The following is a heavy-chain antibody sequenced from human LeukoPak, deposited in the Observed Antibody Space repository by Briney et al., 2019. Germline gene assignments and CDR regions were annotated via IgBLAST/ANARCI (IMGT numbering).Heavy chain of an antibody. Sequence: GGSLRLSCAASGCRISSYAMSWVRQAPEKGLEWVSVISGSGGSTYYADSVKGRFTISRDNSKNTLYLQMNSLRAEDTAVYYCAKSGSNSDYYFYYMDVWGKGTTVTVSS. V-gene: IGHV3-23*01. CDR3: AKSGSNSDYYFYYMDV. CDR2: ISGSGGST. CDR1: GCRISSYA. J-gene: IGHJ6*03. D-gene: IGHD4-11*01.